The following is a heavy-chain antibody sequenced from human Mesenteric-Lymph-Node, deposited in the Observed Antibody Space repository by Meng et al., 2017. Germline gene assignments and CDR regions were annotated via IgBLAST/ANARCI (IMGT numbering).Heavy chain of an antibody. V-gene: IGHV4-39*01. J-gene: IGHJ4*02. CDR3: ARHHHSPTFDY. CDR2: VVYSGTT. D-gene: IGHD1-14*01. Sequence: QLSVRASAPGLGNPSEALALTCTFSGVSISNSSYYWAWIRQPPGEGLEWIGSVVYSGTTYYTSSLKSRVSISVDTSKNQFSLKLSSVTAADTAVYYCARHHHSPTFDYWGQGTLVTVSS. CDR1: GVSISNSSYY.